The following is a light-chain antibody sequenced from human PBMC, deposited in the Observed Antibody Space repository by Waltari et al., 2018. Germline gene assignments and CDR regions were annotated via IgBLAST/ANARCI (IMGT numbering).Light chain of an antibody. V-gene: IGLV2-14*03. J-gene: IGLJ2*01. CDR1: GSAVGASDS. Sequence: QSALTQPASVSGSPGQSITISCSGVGSAVGASDSVPCHHHHPGKAPQVIIYDVTNRPSGVSDRFSASKSANTASLTISRLQPEDEADYYCSSQTLDGLVLFGGGTRLTVL. CDR3: SSQTLDGLVL. CDR2: DVT.